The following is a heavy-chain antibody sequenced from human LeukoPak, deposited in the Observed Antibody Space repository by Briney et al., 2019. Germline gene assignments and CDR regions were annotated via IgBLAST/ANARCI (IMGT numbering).Heavy chain of an antibody. CDR3: ARELTGIVGAPSAFDI. V-gene: IGHV1-69*04. Sequence: GASVKVSCKASGGTFSSYAISWVRQAPGQGLEWMGRIIPILGIANYAQKFQGRVTITTDESTSTAYMELSSLRSEDTAVYYCARELTGIVGAPSAFDIWGQGTMVTVSS. CDR1: GGTFSSYA. D-gene: IGHD1-26*01. J-gene: IGHJ3*02. CDR2: IIPILGIA.